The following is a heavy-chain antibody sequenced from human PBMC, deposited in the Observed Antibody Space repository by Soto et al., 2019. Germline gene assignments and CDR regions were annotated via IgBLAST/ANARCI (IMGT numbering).Heavy chain of an antibody. CDR2: IWYDGSNK. CDR3: ARDSAWLFDS. J-gene: IGHJ4*02. CDR1: GFTYSSYG. D-gene: IGHD5-12*01. Sequence: QVQLVESGGGVVPPGRSLRLSCAVSGFTYSSYGMHWVRQAPGKGLEWVAVIWYDGSNKYYADSVKGRFIISRDDSKNTLSLQMNSLRAEDTAVYYCARDSAWLFDSWGQGTLVTVSS. V-gene: IGHV3-33*01.